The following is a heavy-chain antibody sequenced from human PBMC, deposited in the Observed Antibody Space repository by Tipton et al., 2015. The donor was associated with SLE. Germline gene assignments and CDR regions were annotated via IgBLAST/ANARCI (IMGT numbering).Heavy chain of an antibody. CDR3: ARFAHYNSNWYLGV. Sequence: TLSLTCTVSNGSINLYYWSWIRQSPGKGLEYIGHVYYLGATNYSPSFESRVAMSVDTSKNQFSLRLRSVTAADTAVYYCARFAHYNSNWYLGVWGQGSLVTVSS. V-gene: IGHV4-59*08. J-gene: IGHJ4*02. CDR1: NGSINLYY. CDR2: VYYLGAT. D-gene: IGHD3-22*01.